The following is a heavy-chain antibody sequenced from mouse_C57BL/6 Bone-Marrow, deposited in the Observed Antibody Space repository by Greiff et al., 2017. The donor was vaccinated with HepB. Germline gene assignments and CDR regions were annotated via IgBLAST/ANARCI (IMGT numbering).Heavy chain of an antibody. CDR2: IYPGSGST. D-gene: IGHD1-1*01. Sequence: QVQLQQPGAELVKPGASVKMSCKASGYTFTSYWITWVKQRPGQGLEWIGDIYPGSGSTNYNEKFKSKATLTVDTSSSTAYMQLSSLTSEDSAVYYCARSTVVATGSFAYSGQGTLVTVSA. CDR3: ARSTVVATGSFAY. V-gene: IGHV1-55*01. CDR1: GYTFTSYW. J-gene: IGHJ3*01.